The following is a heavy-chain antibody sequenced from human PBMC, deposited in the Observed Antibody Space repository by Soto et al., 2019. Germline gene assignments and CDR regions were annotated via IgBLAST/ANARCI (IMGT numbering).Heavy chain of an antibody. J-gene: IGHJ4*02. D-gene: IGHD6-13*01. Sequence: QLQLQESGPGLVKPSETLSLTCTVSGGSVNTYYWGWIRQPPGKGLEWIASIYYSGSTYYNPSLKSRVIISVDTSKNQFSLKLNSVTAADKAVYYCARRRGVGGSWFFDYWGQGTLVTVSS. CDR2: IYYSGST. CDR1: GGSVNTYY. V-gene: IGHV4-39*01. CDR3: ARRRGVGGSWFFDY.